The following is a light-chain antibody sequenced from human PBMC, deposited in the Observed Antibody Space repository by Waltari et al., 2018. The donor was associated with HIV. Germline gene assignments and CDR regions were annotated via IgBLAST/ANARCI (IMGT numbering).Light chain of an antibody. J-gene: IGLJ2*01. CDR3: GTWDSSLSAGV. Sequence: QSVLTQPPSVSAAPGQKITISCSGRSSNIGNNYVSWYQQLPGTAPKLLIYDNHKRPSGIPDRFSGSKSGTSATLGITGLQTGDEADYYCGTWDSSLSAGVFGGGTKVTVL. V-gene: IGLV1-51*01. CDR2: DNH. CDR1: SSNIGNNY.